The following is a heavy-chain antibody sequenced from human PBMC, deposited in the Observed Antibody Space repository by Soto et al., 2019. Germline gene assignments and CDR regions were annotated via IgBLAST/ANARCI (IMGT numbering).Heavy chain of an antibody. CDR3: AHSRRLYCSSTSCPGGFGYWFDP. D-gene: IGHD2-2*01. J-gene: IGHJ5*02. V-gene: IGHV2-26*01. Sequence: SGPTLVNPTETLTLTCTVSGFSLTNARMGVSWIRQPPGKALEWLAHIFSNDDKPYTPSLKSRLTITKDTSKNQAVLTMTNMDPVDTATYYCAHSRRLYCSSTSCPGGFGYWFDPWGQGTLVTVSS. CDR2: IFSNDDK. CDR1: GFSLTNARMG.